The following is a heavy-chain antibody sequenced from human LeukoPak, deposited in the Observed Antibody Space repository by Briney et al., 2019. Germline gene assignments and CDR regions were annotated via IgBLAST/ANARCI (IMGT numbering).Heavy chain of an antibody. D-gene: IGHD3-16*01. J-gene: IGHJ4*02. Sequence: PSETLSLTCTVSGGSISSYYWSWIRQPPGKGLEWIGYIYYSGSTNYNPSLKSRVTISVDTSKNQFSLKLSSVTAADTAVYYCARDTFGYFDYRGQGTLVTVSS. CDR3: ARDTFGYFDY. CDR1: GGSISSYY. V-gene: IGHV4-59*01. CDR2: IYYSGST.